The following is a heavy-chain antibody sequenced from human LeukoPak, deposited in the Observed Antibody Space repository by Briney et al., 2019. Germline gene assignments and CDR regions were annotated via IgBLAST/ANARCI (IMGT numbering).Heavy chain of an antibody. Sequence: SETLSLTCTVSGGSIRSNSYYWSWIRQRPGKGLEWIGYIYYTGSTYYHPSLMSRVTISVDTSRNQFSLQVTSVSAADTALYYCARSYSGYAIAWGQGALVTVSS. D-gene: IGHD5-12*01. CDR1: GGSIRSNSYY. J-gene: IGHJ5*02. CDR3: ARSYSGYAIA. V-gene: IGHV4-31*03. CDR2: IYYTGST.